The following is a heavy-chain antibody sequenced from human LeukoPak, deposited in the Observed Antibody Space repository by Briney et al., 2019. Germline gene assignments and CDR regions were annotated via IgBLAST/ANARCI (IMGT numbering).Heavy chain of an antibody. CDR1: GFTFSSYE. Sequence: GSLRLSCAASGFTFSSYEMNWVRQAPGKGLEWVSYISSSGSTIYYADSVKGRFTISRDNAKNSLYLQMNSLRAEDTAVYYCARESLQGPPVYWGQGTLVTVSS. CDR3: ARESLQGPPVY. V-gene: IGHV3-48*03. CDR2: ISSSGSTI. J-gene: IGHJ4*02.